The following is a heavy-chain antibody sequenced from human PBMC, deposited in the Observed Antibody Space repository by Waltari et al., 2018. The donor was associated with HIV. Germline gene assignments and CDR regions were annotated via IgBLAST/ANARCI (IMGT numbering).Heavy chain of an antibody. V-gene: IGHV1-69*01. Sequence: QVQLVQSGAEVKKPGSSLKVSCKASGDTFSSNTITWVRKATGQWMEGMGGIIPTVATANYVQKLQGRLTMTADESTSTAYMERRSLRAEETAIYYCVIEVAGPCHDWGQGTLVTVSS. D-gene: IGHD6-19*01. CDR2: IIPTVATA. J-gene: IGHJ4*02. CDR3: VIEVAGPCHD. CDR1: GDTFSSNT.